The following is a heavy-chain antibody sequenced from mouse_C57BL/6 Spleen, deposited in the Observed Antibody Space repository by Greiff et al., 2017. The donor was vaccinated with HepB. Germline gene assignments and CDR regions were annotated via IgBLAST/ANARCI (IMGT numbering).Heavy chain of an antibody. CDR3: ARGYYGSSPFDY. Sequence: EVQLVESEGGLVQPGRSMKLSCTASGFTFSDYYMAWVRQVPEKGLEWVANINYDGSSTYYLDSLKSRFIISRDNAKNILYLQMSSLKSEDTATYYCARGYYGSSPFDYWGQGTTLTVSS. J-gene: IGHJ2*01. CDR1: GFTFSDYY. V-gene: IGHV5-16*01. CDR2: INYDGSST. D-gene: IGHD1-1*01.